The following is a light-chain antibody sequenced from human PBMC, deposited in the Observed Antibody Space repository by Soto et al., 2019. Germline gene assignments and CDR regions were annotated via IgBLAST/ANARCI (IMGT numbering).Light chain of an antibody. CDR1: QSVSSSY. CDR2: GAS. J-gene: IGKJ4*01. V-gene: IGKV3-20*01. CDR3: QRYGSSFI. Sequence: EIVLTQSPGTLSLSPGERATLSCRASQSVSSSYLAWYQQKPGQAPRLLIYGASSRATGIPDRFSGSGSGTDFTVTIRNLVPEDFAVYYCQRYGSSFIFGGETNDDIK.